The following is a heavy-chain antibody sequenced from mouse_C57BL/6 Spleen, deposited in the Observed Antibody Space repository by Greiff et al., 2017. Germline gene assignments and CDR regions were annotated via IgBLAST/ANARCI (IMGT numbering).Heavy chain of an antibody. CDR2: ISSGGSYT. J-gene: IGHJ4*01. CDR1: GFTFSSYG. Sequence: EVQLVESGGDLVKPGGSLKLSCAASGFTFSSYGMSWVRQTPDKRLEWVATISSGGSYTYYPDSVKGRFTISRDNAKNTLYLQMSSLKSEDTAMXYRTRQGDYGPNYYAMDYWGQGTSVTVSS. CDR3: TRQGDYGPNYYAMDY. V-gene: IGHV5-6*01. D-gene: IGHD2-4*01.